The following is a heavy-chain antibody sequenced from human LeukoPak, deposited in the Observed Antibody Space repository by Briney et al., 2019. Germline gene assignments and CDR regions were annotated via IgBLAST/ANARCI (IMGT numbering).Heavy chain of an antibody. V-gene: IGHV1-18*01. J-gene: IGHJ5*02. CDR1: GYTFTSYG. Sequence: GASVKVSCKASGYTFTSYGISWVRQAPGQGLEWMGWISDYNGNTNYAQKLQGRVTMTTDTSTSTAYMELRSLRSDDTAVYYCARGATTVPDNWFDPWGQGTLVTVSS. CDR3: ARGATTVPDNWFDP. CDR2: ISDYNGNT. D-gene: IGHD4-17*01.